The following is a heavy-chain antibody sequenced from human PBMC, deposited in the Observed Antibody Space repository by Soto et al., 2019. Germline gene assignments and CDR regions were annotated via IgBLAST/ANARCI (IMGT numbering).Heavy chain of an antibody. CDR3: AKGRRYDFWSGYPEGYYYYYMDV. CDR2: ISWNSGSI. J-gene: IGHJ6*03. Sequence: EVQLVESGGGLVQPGRSLRLSCAASGFTFDDYAMHWVRQAPGKGLEWVSGISWNSGSIGYADSVKGRFTISRDNAKNSLYLQMNSLRAEDTALYYCAKGRRYDFWSGYPEGYYYYYMDVWGKGTTVTVSS. D-gene: IGHD3-3*01. V-gene: IGHV3-9*01. CDR1: GFTFDDYA.